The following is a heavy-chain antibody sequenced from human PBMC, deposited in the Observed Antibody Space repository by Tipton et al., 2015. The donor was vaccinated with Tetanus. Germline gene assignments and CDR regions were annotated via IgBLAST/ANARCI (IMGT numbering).Heavy chain of an antibody. CDR2: ISFGGDII. CDR3: ARVYDPFTGYPLDY. D-gene: IGHD3-9*01. CDR1: TFTFNRHI. V-gene: IGHV3-48*03. Sequence: SLRLSCEVSTFTFNRHIIAWVRQAPEKGLEWLSYISFGGDIIHYADSVKGRFTISRDNAKNSLYLQMNSLRAEDTAVYYCARVYDPFTGYPLDYWGQGALVTVSS. J-gene: IGHJ4*02.